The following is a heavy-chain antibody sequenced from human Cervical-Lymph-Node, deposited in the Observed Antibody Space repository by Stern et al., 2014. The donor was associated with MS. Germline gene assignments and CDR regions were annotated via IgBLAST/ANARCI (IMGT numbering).Heavy chain of an antibody. Sequence: QVQLVQSGAEVQKPGSSVEVSCRASGGTFSSSDISWGRQAPGQGLEWMGGIIPIIGTANYAQKYQGRVTITADESTSTAYMELSSLRSEDTAIYYCALGGFGHYFEYWGQGTLVTVSS. CDR1: GGTFSSSD. CDR2: IIPIIGTA. V-gene: IGHV1-69*01. CDR3: ALGGFGHYFEY. D-gene: IGHD3-10*01. J-gene: IGHJ4*02.